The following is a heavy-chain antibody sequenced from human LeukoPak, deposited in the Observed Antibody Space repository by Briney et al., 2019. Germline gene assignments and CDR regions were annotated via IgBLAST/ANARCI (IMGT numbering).Heavy chain of an antibody. V-gene: IGHV3-23*01. CDR3: AKVKAAGIWLFDY. CDR1: GFIFSSHV. J-gene: IGHJ4*02. Sequence: GGSLRLSCAASGFIFSSHVMSWVCEAPGKGLEWVSGFSFSGGHTYYADSVKGRFTISRDNSKNTLYLQMNSLRAEDTAVYYCAKVKAAGIWLFDYWGQGTLVTVSS. CDR2: FSFSGGHT. D-gene: IGHD6-13*01.